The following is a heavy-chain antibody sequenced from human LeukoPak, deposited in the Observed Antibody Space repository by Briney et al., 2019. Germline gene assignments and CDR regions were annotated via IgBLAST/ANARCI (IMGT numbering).Heavy chain of an antibody. CDR3: AKHQTTVTTPDWYFDL. CDR2: ISGSGDNT. Sequence: GGSLRLSCAASGFTFSSYAMSWVRQAPGKGLEWVSTISGSGDNTYSADSVKGRFTISRDNSKNTLYLQMNSLRVEDTAVYYCAKHQTTVTTPDWYFDLWGRGTVVSVSS. J-gene: IGHJ2*01. CDR1: GFTFSSYA. V-gene: IGHV3-23*01. D-gene: IGHD4-17*01.